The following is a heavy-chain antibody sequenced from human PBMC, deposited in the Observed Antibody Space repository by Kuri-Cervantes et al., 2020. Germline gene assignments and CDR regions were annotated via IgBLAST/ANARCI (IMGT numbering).Heavy chain of an antibody. D-gene: IGHD6-19*01. J-gene: IGHJ4*02. CDR1: GYTFTSYA. CDR2: INPSGGST. Sequence: ASVKVSCKASGYTFTSYAMHWVRQAPGQGLEWMGIINPSGGSTSYAQKFQGRVTMTRDTSTSTVYMELSSLRSEDTAVYYCATSDWEVAGLDYWGQGTLVTVSS. V-gene: IGHV1-46*01. CDR3: ATSDWEVAGLDY.